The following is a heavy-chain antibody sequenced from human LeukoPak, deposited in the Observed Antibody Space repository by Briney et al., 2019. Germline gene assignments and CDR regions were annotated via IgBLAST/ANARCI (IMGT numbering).Heavy chain of an antibody. V-gene: IGHV7-4-1*02. J-gene: IGHJ6*02. D-gene: IGHD3-10*01. CDR2: INTNTGNP. CDR3: ARDSYYYGSGSSYYYYGMDV. Sequence: ASVKVSCKASGYTFTRYGMNWVRQAPGQGLEWMGWINTNTGNPTYAQGFTGRFVFSLDTSVSTAYLQISSLKAEDTAVYYCARDSYYYGSGSSYYYYGMDVWGQGTTVTVSS. CDR1: GYTFTRYG.